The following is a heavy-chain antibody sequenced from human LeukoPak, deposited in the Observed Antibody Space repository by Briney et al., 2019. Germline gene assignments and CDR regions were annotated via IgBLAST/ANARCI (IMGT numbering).Heavy chain of an antibody. Sequence: GESLKISFKGSGYRFTSYWIGWVRQMPGKGLEWMGIIYPGDSDTRYSPSFQGQVTISADKSISTAYLQWSSLKASDTAMYYCARPSRLKYCSGGSCYSRPGWFDPWGQGTLVTVSS. J-gene: IGHJ5*02. CDR2: IYPGDSDT. D-gene: IGHD2-15*01. CDR3: ARPSRLKYCSGGSCYSRPGWFDP. V-gene: IGHV5-51*01. CDR1: GYRFTSYW.